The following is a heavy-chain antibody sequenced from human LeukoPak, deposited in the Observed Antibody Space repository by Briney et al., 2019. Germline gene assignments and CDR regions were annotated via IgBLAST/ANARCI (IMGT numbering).Heavy chain of an antibody. CDR1: GFTFSSYS. J-gene: IGHJ4*02. CDR2: ISSSSSYI. CDR3: ARDLRYYDSRSD. V-gene: IGHV3-21*01. D-gene: IGHD3-22*01. Sequence: GGSLRLSCAASGFTFSSYSMIWVRQAPGKGLEWVSSISSSSSYIYYADSVKGRFTISRDNAKNSLYLQMNSLRAEDTAVYYCARDLRYYDSRSDWGQGTLVTVSS.